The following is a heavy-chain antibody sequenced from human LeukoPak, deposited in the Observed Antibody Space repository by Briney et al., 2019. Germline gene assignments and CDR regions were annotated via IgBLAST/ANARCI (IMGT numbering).Heavy chain of an antibody. CDR3: AKVMSSDYGDYAGPFDY. V-gene: IGHV3-21*01. CDR1: GFSFSVYS. D-gene: IGHD4-17*01. J-gene: IGHJ4*02. CDR2: ISGDGTET. Sequence: PGGSLRLSCAASGFSFSVYSMNWVRQAPRKGLEWVSTISGDGTETFYADSVKGRLTISRDNSKNTLYLQMNSLRAEDTAVYYCAKVMSSDYGDYAGPFDYWGQGTLVTVSS.